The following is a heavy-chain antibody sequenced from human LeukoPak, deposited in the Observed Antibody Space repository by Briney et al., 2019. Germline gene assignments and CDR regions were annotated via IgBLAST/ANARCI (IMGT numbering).Heavy chain of an antibody. V-gene: IGHV3-48*01. D-gene: IGHD1-26*01. CDR2: ISSSSSTI. Sequence: PGGSLRLSCAASGFTFSSYAMSWVRQAPGKGLEWVSYISSSSSTIYYADSVKGRFTISRDNAKNSLYLQMNSLRAEDTAVYYCARDVGGSYEDYFDYWGQGTLVTVSS. CDR1: GFTFSSYA. CDR3: ARDVGGSYEDYFDY. J-gene: IGHJ4*02.